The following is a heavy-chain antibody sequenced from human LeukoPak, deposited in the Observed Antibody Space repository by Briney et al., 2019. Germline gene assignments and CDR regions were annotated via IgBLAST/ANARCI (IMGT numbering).Heavy chain of an antibody. J-gene: IGHJ6*02. D-gene: IGHD5-12*01. CDR3: ASGSGYDYYYYYGMDV. CDR2: ISAYNGNT. V-gene: IGHV1-18*01. Sequence: GASVKVSCKASGYTFTSYGISWVRQAPGQGLEWMGWISAYNGNTNYAQKLQGRVTMTTDTSTSTAYMELRSLRSDDTAVYYCASGSGYDYYYYYGMDVWGQGTTVTVSS. CDR1: GYTFTSYG.